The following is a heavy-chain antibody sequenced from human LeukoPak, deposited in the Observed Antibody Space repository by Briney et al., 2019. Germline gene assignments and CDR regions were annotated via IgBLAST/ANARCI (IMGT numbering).Heavy chain of an antibody. J-gene: IGHJ4*02. V-gene: IGHV1-69*06. CDR2: IIPIFGTA. CDR3: ALTGTTLMYYFDY. Sequence: SVKVSCKASGGTFSSYAISWVRQAPGQGLEWMGGIIPIFGTANYAQKFQGRVTITADKSTSTAYMELSSLRSEDTAVYYCALTGTTLMYYFDYRGQGTLVTVSS. CDR1: GGTFSSYA. D-gene: IGHD1-1*01.